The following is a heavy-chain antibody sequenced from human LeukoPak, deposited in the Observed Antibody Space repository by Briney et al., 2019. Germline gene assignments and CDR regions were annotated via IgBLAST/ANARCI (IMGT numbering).Heavy chain of an antibody. J-gene: IGHJ4*02. V-gene: IGHV3-33*01. Sequence: GRSLRLSCAASGFTFSSYGMHWVRQAPGKGLEWVAVIWFDGNNKYYADSVKGRFTISRDNSKNTIYLQMNSLRAEDTAVYYCARANPAEITTVTTSSFDYWGQGTLVTVSS. D-gene: IGHD4-17*01. CDR2: IWFDGNNK. CDR1: GFTFSSYG. CDR3: ARANPAEITTVTTSSFDY.